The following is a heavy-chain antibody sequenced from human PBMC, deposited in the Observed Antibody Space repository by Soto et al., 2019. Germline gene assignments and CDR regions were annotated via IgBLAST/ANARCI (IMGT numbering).Heavy chain of an antibody. CDR3: ARDRLMATAGTARHYFGLDV. CDR1: GGSIRSGGYY. J-gene: IGHJ6*02. D-gene: IGHD5-18*01. V-gene: IGHV4-31*01. Sequence: SETLSLTCTVSGGSIRSGGYYWSWVRQNPRRGLEWIGNIYYSGNTYYNPPLKSLLTISVDTSKHHFSLNLSSVTAADTAVYYCARDRLMATAGTARHYFGLDVWGQGTTVTVSS. CDR2: IYYSGNT.